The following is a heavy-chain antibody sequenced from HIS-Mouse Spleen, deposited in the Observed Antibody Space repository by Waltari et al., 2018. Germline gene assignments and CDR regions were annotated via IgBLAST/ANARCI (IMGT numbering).Heavy chain of an antibody. CDR3: ARVVVVTASDAFDI. CDR1: GYSISSGYY. Sequence: QVQLQESGPGLVKPSETLSLTCTVSGYSISSGYYWGWIRQPPGKGLEWIGRIYHSGGTYYNPSLKSRVTISVDTSKNQFSLKLSSVTAADTAVYYCARVVVVTASDAFDIWGQGTMVTVSS. J-gene: IGHJ3*02. V-gene: IGHV4-38-2*02. CDR2: IYHSGGT. D-gene: IGHD2-21*02.